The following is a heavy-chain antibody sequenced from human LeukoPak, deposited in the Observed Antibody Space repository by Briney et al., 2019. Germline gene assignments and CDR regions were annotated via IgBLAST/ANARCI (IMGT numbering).Heavy chain of an antibody. J-gene: IGHJ3*02. CDR1: GFTFSDYY. CDR2: ISSSGSTI. CDR3: ARFVSQDAFDI. V-gene: IGHV3-11*04. Sequence: GGSLRLSCAASGFTFSDYYMSWIRQAPGKGLEWVSYISSSGSTIYYADSVKGRFTISRDNAKNSLYLQMNSPRAEDTAVYYCARFVSQDAFDIWGQGTMVTVSS.